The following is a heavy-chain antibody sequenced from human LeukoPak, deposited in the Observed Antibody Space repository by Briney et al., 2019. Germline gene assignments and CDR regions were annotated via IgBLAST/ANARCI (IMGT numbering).Heavy chain of an antibody. J-gene: IGHJ4*02. CDR1: GYSISSGYY. CDR2: IYHSGST. D-gene: IGHD3-10*01. Sequence: SQTLSLTCTVSGYSISSGYYWGWIRQPPGKGLEWIGSIYHSGSTYYNPSLKSRVTISVDTSKNQFSLKLSSVTAADTAVYYCAREGSYYGNLPIPVDYWGQGTLVTVSS. V-gene: IGHV4-38-2*02. CDR3: AREGSYYGNLPIPVDY.